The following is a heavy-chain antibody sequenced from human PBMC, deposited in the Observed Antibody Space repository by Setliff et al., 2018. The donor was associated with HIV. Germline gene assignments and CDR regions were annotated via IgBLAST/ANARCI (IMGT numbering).Heavy chain of an antibody. V-gene: IGHV4-61*02. J-gene: IGHJ4*02. CDR3: AGSWSGYPLSFGY. CDR2: IYTNGST. Sequence: PSETLSLTCTVSGGSISSGNHFWTWIRQPAGKGLEWIGRIYTNGSTNYNPSLKSRATIAVDTSKNQFSLKLSSVTAADTAVYYCAGSWSGYPLSFGYWGQGTLVTVSS. D-gene: IGHD3-3*01. CDR1: GGSISSGNHF.